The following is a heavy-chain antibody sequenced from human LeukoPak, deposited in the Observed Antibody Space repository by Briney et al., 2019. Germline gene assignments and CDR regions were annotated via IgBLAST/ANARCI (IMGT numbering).Heavy chain of an antibody. CDR3: AKAPTGEHDHY. V-gene: IGHV3-30*18. Sequence: GGSLRLSCAASGFTFSSYGMHWVRQAPGKGLEWVTVISYDGSNKYYADSVKGRFTISRDNSKNTLYLQMNSLRAENTAVYYCAKAPTGEHDHYWGQGTLVTVSS. CDR2: ISYDGSNK. J-gene: IGHJ4*02. D-gene: IGHD4-17*01. CDR1: GFTFSSYG.